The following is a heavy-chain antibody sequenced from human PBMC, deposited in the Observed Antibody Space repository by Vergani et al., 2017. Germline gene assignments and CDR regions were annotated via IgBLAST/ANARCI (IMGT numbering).Heavy chain of an antibody. D-gene: IGHD3-22*01. J-gene: IGHJ5*02. CDR1: GGSISSSSYY. V-gene: IGHV4-39*02. Sequence: QLQLQESGPGLVKPSETLSLTCTVSGGSISSSSYYWGWIRQPPGKGLEWIGSIYYSGSTYYNPSLKSRVTISVDTSKNQFSLKLSSVTAADTAVYYCAGEDSITMIVVANNWFDPWGQGTLVTVSS. CDR3: AGEDSITMIVVANNWFDP. CDR2: IYYSGST.